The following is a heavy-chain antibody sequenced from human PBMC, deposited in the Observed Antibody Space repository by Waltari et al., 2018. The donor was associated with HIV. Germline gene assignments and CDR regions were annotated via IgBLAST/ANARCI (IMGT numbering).Heavy chain of an antibody. Sequence: QVQLLQSGSEVNRPGAPVKVSCKTSGYPFTDYGISWVRQAPRQGLEWRGWISTYNGNTKFAQTLQARISMTIDTSRHTAYMDLRSLRSDDTAVYYCARGDRAFDVWGQGTMVSVSS. J-gene: IGHJ3*01. V-gene: IGHV1-18*01. CDR2: ISTYNGNT. CDR3: ARGDRAFDV. CDR1: GYPFTDYG. D-gene: IGHD1-26*01.